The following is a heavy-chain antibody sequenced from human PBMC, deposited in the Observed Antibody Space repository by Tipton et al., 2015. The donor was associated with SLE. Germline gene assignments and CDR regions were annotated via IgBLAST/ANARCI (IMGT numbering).Heavy chain of an antibody. CDR1: GGSISSEY. V-gene: IGHV4-4*07. CDR3: AADFWTGSPLFDY. J-gene: IGHJ4*02. Sequence: TLSLTCTVSGGSISSEYWSWLRQPPGKGLEWIGRLTPSGGTNYNPSLKSRVTMSIDTSKKQFSLQLTSVTAADTAIYYCAADFWTGSPLFDYWGQGTLVTVSS. D-gene: IGHD3/OR15-3a*01. CDR2: LTPSGGT.